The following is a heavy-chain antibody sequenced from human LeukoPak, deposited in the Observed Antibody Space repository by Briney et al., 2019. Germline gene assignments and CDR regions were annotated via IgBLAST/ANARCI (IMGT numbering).Heavy chain of an antibody. Sequence: PSETLSLTCTVSGGSISSSSYQWGWIRQPPGKGLEWIGYISYSGSTNYNPSLRSRVTTSVDTSKNQFSLKLSSVTAADTAVYYCARSWYYAVDSWGQGTMVTVSS. CDR3: ARSWYYAVDS. D-gene: IGHD6-13*01. CDR2: ISYSGST. J-gene: IGHJ3*02. CDR1: GGSISSSSYQ. V-gene: IGHV4-61*05.